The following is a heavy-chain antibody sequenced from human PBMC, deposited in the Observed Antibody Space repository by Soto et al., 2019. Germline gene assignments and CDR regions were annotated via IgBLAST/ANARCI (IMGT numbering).Heavy chain of an antibody. D-gene: IGHD2-15*01. CDR1: GYNFVNYW. CDR3: ARHRKVVARGTYYMDV. Sequence: GESLKISCEGSGYNFVNYWIGWARQKPGKGLEWMGIIYPDDSDTKYSPSFQGQVSISVDKSISTAYLQWSSLKASDTGIYYCARHRKVVARGTYYMDVWGNGTTVTVSS. CDR2: IYPDDSDT. J-gene: IGHJ6*03. V-gene: IGHV5-51*01.